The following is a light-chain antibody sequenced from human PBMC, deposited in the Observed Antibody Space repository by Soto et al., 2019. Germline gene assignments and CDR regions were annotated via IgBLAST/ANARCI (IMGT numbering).Light chain of an antibody. Sequence: HSVLTQPPSASGTPGQRVTISGSGSRSNIGSNYVYWYQQLPGTAPKLLIYTNDQRPSGVPDRFSGSKSGTSASLAISGLRSEDEADYYCAAWDDSLRGWVVGGGTKLTVL. V-gene: IGLV1-47*02. CDR3: AAWDDSLRGWV. CDR1: RSNIGSNY. J-gene: IGLJ3*02. CDR2: TND.